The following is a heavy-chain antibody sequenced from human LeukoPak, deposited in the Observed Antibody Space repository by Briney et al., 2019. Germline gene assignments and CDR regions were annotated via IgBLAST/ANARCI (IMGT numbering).Heavy chain of an antibody. CDR2: ISYDGSNK. D-gene: IGHD3-3*01. CDR3: ARDHSPYYDFWSGYDY. J-gene: IGHJ4*02. V-gene: IGHV3-30-3*01. Sequence: GGSLRLSCAASGFTFSSYAMHWVRQAPGKGLEWVAVISYDGSNKYYADSVKGRFTISRDNSKNTLYLQMNSLRAEDTAVYYCARDHSPYYDFWSGYDYWGQGTLVTVSS. CDR1: GFTFSSYA.